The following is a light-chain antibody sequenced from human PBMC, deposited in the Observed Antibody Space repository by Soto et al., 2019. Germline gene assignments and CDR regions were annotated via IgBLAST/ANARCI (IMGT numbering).Light chain of an antibody. CDR2: EVT. V-gene: IGLV2-23*02. Sequence: QSALTQPASVSGSPGQSITISCTGSSSDIGIHDHVSWYQQHPGKAPKVMIYEVTKRPSGVSNRFSGSKSGDTASLTISGLRAEDEAAYYCCSYSGGNTFGVLGGGTKVTVL. J-gene: IGLJ3*02. CDR1: SSDIGIHDH. CDR3: CSYSGGNTFGV.